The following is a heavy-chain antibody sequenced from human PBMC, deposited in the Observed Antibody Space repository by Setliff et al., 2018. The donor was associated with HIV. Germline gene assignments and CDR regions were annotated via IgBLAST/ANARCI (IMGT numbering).Heavy chain of an antibody. CDR3: AKEGNSVDNWLDP. J-gene: IGHJ5*02. Sequence: PSATLSLTCTVSGGSISSGGYYWSWLRQHPGGGLEWIGYIYHTGKTYYNPSLQSRIIMSLDMSQNPFALKLSSVTAADTAVYYCAKEGNSVDNWLDPWGPGTLVTVSS. D-gene: IGHD1-26*01. CDR1: GGSISSGGYY. V-gene: IGHV4-31*03. CDR2: IYHTGKT.